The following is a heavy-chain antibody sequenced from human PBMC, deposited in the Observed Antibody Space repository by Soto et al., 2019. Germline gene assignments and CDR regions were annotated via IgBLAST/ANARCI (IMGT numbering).Heavy chain of an antibody. CDR2: IRPYNGNT. J-gene: IGHJ1*01. V-gene: IGHV1-18*01. Sequence: QVQLVQSGAEVKKPGASVKVSCKASGYTFTSYGISWVRQAPGQGLEWMGWIRPYNGNTNYAQKPPGTVTMTTDTSTSTPYMELTSLRSPATSVYSRASALPPQAYWCPGPLVPVSS. CDR1: GYTFTSYG. CDR3: ASALPPQAY.